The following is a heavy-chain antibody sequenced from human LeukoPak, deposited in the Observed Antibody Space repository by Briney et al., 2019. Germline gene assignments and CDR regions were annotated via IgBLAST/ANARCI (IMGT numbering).Heavy chain of an antibody. D-gene: IGHD6-13*01. CDR2: ISSGSSTI. J-gene: IGHJ4*02. CDR1: GFTFSSYS. Sequence: PGGSLRLSCAASGFTFSSYSMNWVRQAPGKGLEWVSYISSGSSTIHYADSVKGRLAISRDNAKNSLYLQMNSLRAEDTAVYYCARNSSSCNFDYWGQGTLVTVSS. V-gene: IGHV3-48*01. CDR3: ARNSSSCNFDY.